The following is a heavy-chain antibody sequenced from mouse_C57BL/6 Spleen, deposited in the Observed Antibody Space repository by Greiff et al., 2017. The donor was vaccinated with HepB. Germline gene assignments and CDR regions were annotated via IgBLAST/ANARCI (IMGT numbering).Heavy chain of an antibody. Sequence: EVMLVESGGGLVQPGGSLKLSCAASGFTFSDYYMYWVRQTPEKRLEWVAYISNGGGSTYYPDTVKGRFTISRDNAKNTLYLQMSRLKSEDTAMYYCARQRKVYAMDYWGQGTSVTVSS. CDR1: GFTFSDYY. CDR3: ARQRKVYAMDY. J-gene: IGHJ4*01. V-gene: IGHV5-12*01. CDR2: ISNGGGST.